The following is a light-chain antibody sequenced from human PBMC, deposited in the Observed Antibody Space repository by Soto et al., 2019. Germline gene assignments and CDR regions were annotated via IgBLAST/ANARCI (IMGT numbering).Light chain of an antibody. CDR1: QSVSSY. V-gene: IGKV3-11*01. Sequence: EIVLTQSPATLSLSPGERATLSCRASQSVSSYLAWYQQKPGQAPRLLIYDASNRATGIPDRFSGSGSGTDFTLTISRLEPEDFAVYYCQQYNSWLWTFGQGTKVDIK. J-gene: IGKJ1*01. CDR2: DAS. CDR3: QQYNSWLWT.